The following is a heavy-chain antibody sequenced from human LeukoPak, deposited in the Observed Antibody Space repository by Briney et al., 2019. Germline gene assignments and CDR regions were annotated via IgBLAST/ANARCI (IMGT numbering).Heavy chain of an antibody. Sequence: GASVKVSCKASGYTFIGYYIHWVRQAPGQGLEWMGWINSNSGATNYAQKFQGRVTMTRDTSISTAYMDLSRLRSDDTAVYYCARYTSYYGSGSYLGWFDPWGQGTLVTVSS. CDR2: INSNSGAT. V-gene: IGHV1-2*02. CDR3: ARYTSYYGSGSYLGWFDP. D-gene: IGHD3-10*01. J-gene: IGHJ5*02. CDR1: GYTFIGYY.